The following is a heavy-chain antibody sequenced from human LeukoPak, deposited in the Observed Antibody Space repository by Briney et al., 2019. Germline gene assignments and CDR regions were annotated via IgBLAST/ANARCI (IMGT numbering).Heavy chain of an antibody. V-gene: IGHV4-4*07. CDR3: ARHEYSGSYYGLSWFDP. Sequence: SETLSLTCTASGGSISSYYWSWIRQPAGKGLQWIGRIYTSGSTNYNPSLKSRLTMSVDTSKNQLSLKLSSLTAADTAVYYCARHEYSGSYYGLSWFDPWGQGTLVTVSS. J-gene: IGHJ5*02. CDR1: GGSISSYY. D-gene: IGHD1-26*01. CDR2: IYTSGST.